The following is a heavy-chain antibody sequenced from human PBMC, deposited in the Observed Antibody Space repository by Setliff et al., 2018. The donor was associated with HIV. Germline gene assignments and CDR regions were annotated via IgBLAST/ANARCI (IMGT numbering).Heavy chain of an antibody. J-gene: IGHJ6*03. Sequence: ETLSLTCTVSGGSISSHYWSWIRQPPGKGLEWIGYIYYSGSTNYNPSLKSRVPISEDTSKNQFSLKLSSVTAADTAVYYCAKVVVRSQFLEWSPSRDYSYYYMDVWGKGTTVTVSS. V-gene: IGHV4-59*11. D-gene: IGHD3-3*01. CDR2: IYYSGST. CDR3: AKVVVRSQFLEWSPSRDYSYYYMDV. CDR1: GGSISSHY.